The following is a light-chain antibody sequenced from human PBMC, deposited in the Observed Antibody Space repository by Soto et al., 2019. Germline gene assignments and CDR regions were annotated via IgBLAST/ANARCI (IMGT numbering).Light chain of an antibody. CDR3: QQSYSSPPK. J-gene: IGKJ1*01. CDR2: DAS. V-gene: IGKV3-11*01. Sequence: EIVLTQSPATLSLSPGERATLSCRASQSVSSYLAWYQQKPGQAPRLLIYDASNRATGIPARFSGSRSGPDFTLTISSLQPEDFATYYCQQSYSSPPKFGQGNKGDIK. CDR1: QSVSSY.